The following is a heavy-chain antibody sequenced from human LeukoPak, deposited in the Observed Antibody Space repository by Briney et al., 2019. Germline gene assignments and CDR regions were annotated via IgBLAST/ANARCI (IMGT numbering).Heavy chain of an antibody. D-gene: IGHD3-3*01. J-gene: IGHJ4*02. CDR2: ISSNGGST. CDR3: ASGRRAGMASGHAY. CDR1: GFTFSSYA. Sequence: GGSLRLSCAASGFTFSSYAMHWVRQAPGKGLEYVSAISSNGGSTYYANSVKGRFTISRDNSKNTLYLQMGSLRAEDMAVYYCASGRRAGMASGHAYWGQGTLVTVSS. V-gene: IGHV3-64*01.